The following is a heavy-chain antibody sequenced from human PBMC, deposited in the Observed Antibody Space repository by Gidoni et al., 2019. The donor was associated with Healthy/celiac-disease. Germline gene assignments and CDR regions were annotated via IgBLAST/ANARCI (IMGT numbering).Heavy chain of an antibody. CDR1: GFTFSSYE. D-gene: IGHD3-10*01. Sequence: EVQLVESGGGLVQPGGSLRLSCPASGFTFSSYEMNWVRQAPGKGLEWVSYISSSGSTIYYADSVKGRFTISRDNAKNSLYLQMNSLRAEDTAVYYCARDAPLGYYGSGSYVDVWGQGTTVTVSS. CDR3: ARDAPLGYYGSGSYVDV. CDR2: ISSSGSTI. J-gene: IGHJ6*02. V-gene: IGHV3-48*03.